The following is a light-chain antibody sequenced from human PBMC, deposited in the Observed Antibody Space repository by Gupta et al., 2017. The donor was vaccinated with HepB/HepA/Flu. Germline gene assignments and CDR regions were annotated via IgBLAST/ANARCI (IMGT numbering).Light chain of an antibody. CDR2: YAS. CDR3: HQSYTLPRT. V-gene: IGKV6D-21*02. Sequence: DIVLTQSPDFQSVSPKEKVTISCRASQSIGRSLNWFQQKPGQSPTLLIKYASESISGVPSRFSGSGSGTDFTLTINSLEADDAAVYYCHQSYTLPRTFGQGTKVEIK. J-gene: IGKJ1*01. CDR1: QSIGRS.